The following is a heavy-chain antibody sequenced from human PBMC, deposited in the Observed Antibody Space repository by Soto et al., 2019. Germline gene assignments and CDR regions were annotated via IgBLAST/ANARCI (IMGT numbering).Heavy chain of an antibody. J-gene: IGHJ4*02. Sequence: SSVKVSCKDSGYTFATYTMHCVRQAPLQRLEWMGWINAANGNTKYSQKFQGRVTITRDTSASTAYMELSNLRSEDTAVYYCARSLQIVTAMSPGKYWGQGTLVTVSS. D-gene: IGHD5-18*01. CDR3: ARSLQIVTAMSPGKY. CDR2: INAANGNT. V-gene: IGHV1-3*01. CDR1: GYTFATYT.